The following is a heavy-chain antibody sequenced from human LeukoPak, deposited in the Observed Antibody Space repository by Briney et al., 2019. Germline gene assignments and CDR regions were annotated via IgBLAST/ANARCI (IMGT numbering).Heavy chain of an antibody. J-gene: IGHJ4*02. Sequence: GESLKISCKGSGYSFTSYWIGWVCQMPGKGLEWMGIIYPGDSDTRYSPSFQGQVTISADKSISTAYLQWSSLKASDTAMYYCARHIAYYYDSSGSEFDYWGQGTLVTVSS. CDR3: ARHIAYYYDSSGSEFDY. CDR1: GYSFTSYW. CDR2: IYPGDSDT. D-gene: IGHD3-22*01. V-gene: IGHV5-51*01.